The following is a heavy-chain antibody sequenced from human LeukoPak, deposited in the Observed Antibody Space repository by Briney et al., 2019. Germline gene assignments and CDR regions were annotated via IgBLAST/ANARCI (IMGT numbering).Heavy chain of an antibody. CDR3: AKSDCGSDGCKLLNY. D-gene: IGHD3-10*01. CDR1: GFTVSSNY. V-gene: IGHV3-53*01. Sequence: GGSLRLSCAASGFTVSSNYMSWVRQAPGKGLEWVSVIYSGGSTYYADSVKGRFTISRDNAKNTVSLQMNNLRAEDTAVYYCAKSDCGSDGCKLLNYWGQGTLVIASS. CDR2: IYSGGST. J-gene: IGHJ4*02.